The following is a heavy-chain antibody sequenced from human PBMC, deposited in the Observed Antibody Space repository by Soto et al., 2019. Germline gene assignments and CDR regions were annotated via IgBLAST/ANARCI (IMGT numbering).Heavy chain of an antibody. Sequence: QVRLVQSGAEVKKSGSSVKVSCMASGGTFSSYTVNWLRQAPGRGLEWMGRVIPVLTTTDYAQKFRGRVTITADKSANAVYMELTSLSSEDTAIYNCARPRYCGYDCYHKHYYGMDVWGQGTTVTVAS. J-gene: IGHJ6*02. CDR1: GGTFSSYT. CDR3: ARPRYCGYDCYHKHYYGMDV. CDR2: VIPVLTTT. V-gene: IGHV1-69*08. D-gene: IGHD2-21*02.